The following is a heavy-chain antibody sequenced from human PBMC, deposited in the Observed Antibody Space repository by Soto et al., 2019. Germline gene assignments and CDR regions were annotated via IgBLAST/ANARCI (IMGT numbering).Heavy chain of an antibody. CDR1: GGSISSSSYY. J-gene: IGHJ5*02. D-gene: IGHD3-10*01. V-gene: IGHV4-39*01. CDR2: IYYSGST. CDR3: ARGGWFGDTTVFDP. Sequence: SETLSLTCTVSGGSISSSSYYWGWIRQPPGKGLEWIGSIYYSGSTYYNPSLKSRVTISVDTSKNQFSLKLSSVTAADTAVYYCARGGWFGDTTVFDPPGQGTPVPVSA.